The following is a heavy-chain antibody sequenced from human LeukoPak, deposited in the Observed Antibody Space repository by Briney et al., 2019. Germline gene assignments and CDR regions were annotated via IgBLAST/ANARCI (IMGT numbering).Heavy chain of an antibody. CDR2: ISYDGSNK. CDR1: GFTFSSYG. Sequence: PGGSLRLSCAASGFTFSSYGMHWVRQAPGKGLEWVAVISYDGSNKYYADSVKGRFTIPRDNSKNTLYLQMNSLRAEDTAVYYCANSGYSGYDSDYWGQGTLVTVSS. V-gene: IGHV3-30*18. D-gene: IGHD5-12*01. CDR3: ANSGYSGYDSDY. J-gene: IGHJ4*02.